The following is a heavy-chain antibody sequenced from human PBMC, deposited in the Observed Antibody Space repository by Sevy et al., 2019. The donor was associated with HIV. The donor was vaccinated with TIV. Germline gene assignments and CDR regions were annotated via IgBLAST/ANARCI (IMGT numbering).Heavy chain of an antibody. CDR1: GYTFTRYE. CDR2: MNPNSGDT. CDR3: ARAIRTTVVTPVDY. J-gene: IGHJ4*02. Sequence: ATVKVSCKASGYTFTRYEINWVRQATGQGLEWMGWMNPNSGDTGSIQKFQGRVTMTRNTSISTAYMELRSLRSDYTAVYYCARAIRTTVVTPVDYWGQGTAVTVSS. D-gene: IGHD3-10*01. V-gene: IGHV1-8*01.